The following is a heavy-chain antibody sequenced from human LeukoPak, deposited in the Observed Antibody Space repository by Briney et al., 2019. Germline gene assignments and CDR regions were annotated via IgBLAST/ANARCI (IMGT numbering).Heavy chain of an antibody. CDR1: GLTFSSYW. CDR2: IKSDV. Sequence: GGSLRLSCAASGLTFSSYWMHCVRQAPGKGLVWVSRIKSDVTYADSVRGRFTISRDNAKNTLYLQMNSLRAEETAVYYSAKLGCRSSVYDFQIDAFDFWGQGTMVTVSS. V-gene: IGHV3-74*01. J-gene: IGHJ3*01. D-gene: IGHD5/OR15-5a*01. CDR3: AKLGCRSSVYDFQIDAFDF.